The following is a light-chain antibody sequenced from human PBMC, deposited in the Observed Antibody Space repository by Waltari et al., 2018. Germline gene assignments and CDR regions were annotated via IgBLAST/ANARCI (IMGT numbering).Light chain of an antibody. V-gene: IGKV3-20*01. CDR2: GAS. CDR3: QHYVRLPVT. J-gene: IGKJ1*01. CDR1: QSVSRS. Sequence: EIVFTQSPGTLSLSPGERATLSCRASQSVSRSLAWYQQKSGQAPRLLIYGASSRATGVPDRFSGSGSGTDFSLTISILEPEDFAVYYCQHYVRLPVTFGQGTKVEIK.